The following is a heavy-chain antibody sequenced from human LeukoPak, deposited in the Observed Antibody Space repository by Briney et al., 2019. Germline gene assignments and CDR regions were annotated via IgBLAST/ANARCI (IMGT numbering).Heavy chain of an antibody. Sequence: PGGSLRLSCAASGFTFSSYWMHWVRQAPGKGLVWVSRINSDGSSTRYADSVKGRFTISRDNAKNTLYLQMNSLRAEDTAVYYCARRAAAGTGFDYWGQGTLVTVSS. V-gene: IGHV3-74*01. D-gene: IGHD6-13*01. CDR1: GFTFSSYW. CDR3: ARRAAAGTGFDY. J-gene: IGHJ4*02. CDR2: INSDGSST.